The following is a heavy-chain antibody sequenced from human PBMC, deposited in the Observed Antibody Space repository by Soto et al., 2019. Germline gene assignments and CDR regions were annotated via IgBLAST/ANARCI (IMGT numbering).Heavy chain of an antibody. CDR1: GYTYTSYY. V-gene: IGHV1-46*03. CDR2: INPSGGST. Sequence: ASVKVSCTASGYTYTSYYMHWVRQAPGQGLEWMGIINPSGGSTSYAQKFQGRVTMTRDTSTSTVYMGLSSLRSEDTAVYYCARDVSGTTPDRAFDIWGQGTMVTVSS. D-gene: IGHD1-7*01. CDR3: ARDVSGTTPDRAFDI. J-gene: IGHJ3*02.